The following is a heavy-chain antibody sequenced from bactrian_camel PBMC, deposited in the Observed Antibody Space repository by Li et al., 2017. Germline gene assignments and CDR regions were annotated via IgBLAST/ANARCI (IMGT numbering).Heavy chain of an antibody. Sequence: GLVQPGGSLRLSCAASGATDSSNCMGWYRQAPGKERERVASIYSDGGSTNYADSVKGRFTISRDNAKNTLYLQMNSLKPEDTAMCYCAARSRAPEPGSGCAKKTMATGARDPGHRL. D-gene: IGHD3*01. CDR1: GATDSSNC. V-gene: IGHV3S25*01. CDR3: AARSRAPEPGSGCAKKTMAT. J-gene: IGHJ4*01. CDR2: IYSDGGST.